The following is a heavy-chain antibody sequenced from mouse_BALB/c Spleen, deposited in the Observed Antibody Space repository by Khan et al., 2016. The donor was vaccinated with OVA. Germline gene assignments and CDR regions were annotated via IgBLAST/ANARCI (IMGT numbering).Heavy chain of an antibody. V-gene: IGHV1-7*01. CDR1: GYTFTSYW. CDR2: INPTSGYT. Sequence: QMQLEESGAELAKPGASVKMSCTASGYTFTSYWMHWIKQRPGQGLEWIGYINPTSGYTDYNQKFKDKATLTADKSPSTAYMQLSSLTSDDSAVYYCARDRIDYWGQGTALTVSS. J-gene: IGHJ2*01. CDR3: ARDRIDY.